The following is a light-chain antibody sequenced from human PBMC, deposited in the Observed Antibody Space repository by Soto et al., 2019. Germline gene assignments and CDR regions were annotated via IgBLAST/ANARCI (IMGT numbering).Light chain of an antibody. V-gene: IGKV1-5*01. CDR2: DVS. J-gene: IGKJ1*01. CDR3: QQYETYLT. Sequence: DIQMTQSPSTLSASVGDTVSITCRASQSIDIWLAWYQQKPGKAPKLLISDVSTLQSGVPSRFSGSGSGTEFTLTISSLQPDDFATYYCQQYETYLTFDQGTKVEIK. CDR1: QSIDIW.